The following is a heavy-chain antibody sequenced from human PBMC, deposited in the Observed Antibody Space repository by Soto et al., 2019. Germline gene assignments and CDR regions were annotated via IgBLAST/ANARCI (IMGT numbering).Heavy chain of an antibody. D-gene: IGHD1-1*01. J-gene: IGHJ6*03. CDR2: IIPILGIA. V-gene: IGHV1-69*02. Sequence: ASVKVSCKASGGTFSSYTISWVRQAPGQGLEWMGRIIPILGIANYAQKVQGRVTITADKSTSTAYMELSSLRSEDTAVYYCARGPPYNWNDVYYYYYMDVWGQGTTLTVSS. CDR3: ARGPPYNWNDVYYYYYMDV. CDR1: GGTFSSYT.